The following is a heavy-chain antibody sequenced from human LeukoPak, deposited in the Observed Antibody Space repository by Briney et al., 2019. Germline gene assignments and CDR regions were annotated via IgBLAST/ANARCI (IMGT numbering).Heavy chain of an antibody. V-gene: IGHV4-4*02. Sequence: SETLSLTCAVSGGSISSSNWWSWVRQPPGKGLEWIGEIYHSGSTNYNPSLKSRVTISVDKSKNQFSLKLSSVTAADTAVYYCARVPLGDYCSGGSCYWGVDYWGQGTLVTVSS. D-gene: IGHD2-15*01. CDR3: ARVPLGDYCSGGSCYWGVDY. CDR1: GGSISSSNW. J-gene: IGHJ4*02. CDR2: IYHSGST.